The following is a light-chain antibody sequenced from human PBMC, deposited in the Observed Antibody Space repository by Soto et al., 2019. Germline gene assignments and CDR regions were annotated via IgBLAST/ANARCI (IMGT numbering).Light chain of an antibody. J-gene: IGKJ1*01. CDR2: GAS. CDR1: QSVSSN. V-gene: IGKV3-15*01. CDR3: QQSYSTPWT. Sequence: EVVMTQSPATLSVSPGERATLSCRASQSVSSNLAWYQQKHGQAPRLLIYGASTRATGIPARFSGSGSGTEFTLTISSLQSEDFATYYCQQSYSTPWTFGQGTKVDIK.